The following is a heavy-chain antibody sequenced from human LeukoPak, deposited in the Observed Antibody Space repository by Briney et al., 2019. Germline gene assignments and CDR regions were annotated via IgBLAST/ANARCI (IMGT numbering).Heavy chain of an antibody. J-gene: IGHJ5*02. Sequence: GGSLRLSCAASGFTFSDYYMSWIRQAPGKELVWVARIRGDGRATTYADSVKGRFTISRDNAKNSLYLQMNSQRAEDTAVYYCAIGRGIAFRFDPWGQGTLVTVSS. CDR3: AIGRGIAFRFDP. D-gene: IGHD6-13*01. V-gene: IGHV3-11*06. CDR1: GFTFSDYY. CDR2: IRGDGRAT.